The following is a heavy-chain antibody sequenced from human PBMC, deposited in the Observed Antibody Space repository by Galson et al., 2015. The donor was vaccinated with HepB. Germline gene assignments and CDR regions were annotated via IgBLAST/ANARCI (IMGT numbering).Heavy chain of an antibody. D-gene: IGHD3-22*01. CDR1: GYTFTSYG. V-gene: IGHV1-18*04. CDR3: ARGVVYYDSSGYLTDAFDI. Sequence: QSGAEVKKPGASVKVSCKASGYTFTSYGISWVRQAPGQGLEWMGWISAYNGNTNYAQKLQGRVPMTTDTSTSTAYMELRSLRSDDTAVYYCARGVVYYDSSGYLTDAFDIWGQGTMVTVSS. CDR2: ISAYNGNT. J-gene: IGHJ3*02.